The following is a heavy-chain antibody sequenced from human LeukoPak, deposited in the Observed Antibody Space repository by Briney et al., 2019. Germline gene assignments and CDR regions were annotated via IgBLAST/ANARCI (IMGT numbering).Heavy chain of an antibody. V-gene: IGHV3-73*01. CDR2: IRIKANNYAT. CDR3: TRHTIAASGTAGDC. D-gene: IGHD6-13*01. Sequence: PTGGSLKLSCAASGFNFGGSAIHWVRQASGKGLEWVGRIRIKANNYATAYAASVQGRFTISRDDSKTTAYLQMNSLKSEDTAVYYCTRHTIAASGTAGDCWGQGTLVTVSS. CDR1: GFNFGGSA. J-gene: IGHJ4*02.